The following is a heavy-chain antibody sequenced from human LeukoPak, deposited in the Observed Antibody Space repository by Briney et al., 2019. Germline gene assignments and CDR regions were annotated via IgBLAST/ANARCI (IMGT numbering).Heavy chain of an antibody. J-gene: IGHJ3*02. Sequence: SETLSLTCTVYGGSISSYYWSWIRQPPGKGLEWIGYIYYSGSTNYNPSLKSRVTISVDTSKNQFSLKLSSVTAADTAVYYCARDATTPGAFDIWGQGTMVTVSS. CDR1: GGSISSYY. D-gene: IGHD5-24*01. V-gene: IGHV4-59*01. CDR2: IYYSGST. CDR3: ARDATTPGAFDI.